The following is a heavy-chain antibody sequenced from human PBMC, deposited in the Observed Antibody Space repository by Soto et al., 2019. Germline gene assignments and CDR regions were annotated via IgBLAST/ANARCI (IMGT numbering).Heavy chain of an antibody. D-gene: IGHD1-26*01. CDR3: ARGRSHEWELLVQYFDY. Sequence: PSETLSLTCTVSGGSVSNSYWGWIRQPPGKGLEWVAYVYYSESTNYNPSLGSRVTISVDKSKDQFSLKMTSVTGADTAVYYCARGRSHEWELLVQYFDYWGQGTLVTVSS. V-gene: IGHV4-59*02. J-gene: IGHJ4*02. CDR1: GGSVSNSY. CDR2: VYYSEST.